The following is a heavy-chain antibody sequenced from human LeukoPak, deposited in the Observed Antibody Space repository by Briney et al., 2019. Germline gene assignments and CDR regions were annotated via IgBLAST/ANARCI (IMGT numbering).Heavy chain of an antibody. V-gene: IGHV3-20*04. Sequence: PGGSVRLSCAASGFTFDYYGMSWVRLVPGRGLDGVSGITWNGGRIGYADSVKGRFAISRDDAKNSLFLDMNSLRAEDTAFYYCARQGDYYFDSWGQGTLVTVSS. J-gene: IGHJ4*02. CDR1: GFTFDYYG. CDR2: ITWNGGRI. CDR3: ARQGDYYFDS. D-gene: IGHD3-16*01.